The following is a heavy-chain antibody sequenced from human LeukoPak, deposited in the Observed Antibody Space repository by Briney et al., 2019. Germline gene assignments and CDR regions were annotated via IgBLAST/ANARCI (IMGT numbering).Heavy chain of an antibody. J-gene: IGHJ4*02. V-gene: IGHV4-34*01. D-gene: IGHD6-13*01. Sequence: PSETLSLTCAVYGGSFSGYYWSWIRQPPGKGLEWIGEINHSGSTNYNPSLKSRVTISVDTSKNQFSLKLSSVTAADTAVYYCAGSIAAAGLGYWGQGTLVTVSS. CDR3: AGSIAAAGLGY. CDR1: GGSFSGYY. CDR2: INHSGST.